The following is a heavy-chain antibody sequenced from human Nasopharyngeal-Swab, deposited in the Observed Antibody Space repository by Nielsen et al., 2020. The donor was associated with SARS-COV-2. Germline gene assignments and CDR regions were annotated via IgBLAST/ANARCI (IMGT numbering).Heavy chain of an antibody. CDR3: ARRAARDGYNYEVDP. J-gene: IGHJ5*02. V-gene: IGHV5-51*01. CDR2: IYPGNSDT. Sequence: GESLKISCTGFGYSFANHLIGWVREIPGKGLEWMGSIYPGNSDTRYSPAFHGRIIMSADKSINTAYLQWTGLRASDTAVYFCARRAARDGYNYEVDPWGQGTLVTVSS. CDR1: GYSFANHL. D-gene: IGHD5-24*01.